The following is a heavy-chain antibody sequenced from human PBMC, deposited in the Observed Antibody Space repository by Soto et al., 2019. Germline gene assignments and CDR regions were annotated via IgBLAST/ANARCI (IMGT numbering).Heavy chain of an antibody. Sequence: EVQLVESGGGLVQPGGSLRLSCAASGFTFSSYDMHWVRQATGKGLEWVSAIGTAGDTYYPGSVKGRFTISRENAKNSLYLQMTSLRAEDTAVYYCARGDSGTPSDDAFDIWGQGTMVTVSS. V-gene: IGHV3-13*01. CDR3: ARGDSGTPSDDAFDI. CDR1: GFTFSSYD. CDR2: IGTAGDT. J-gene: IGHJ3*02. D-gene: IGHD1-26*01.